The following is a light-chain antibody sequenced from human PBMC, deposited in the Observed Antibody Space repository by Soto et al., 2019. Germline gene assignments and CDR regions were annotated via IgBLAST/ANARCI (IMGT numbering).Light chain of an antibody. CDR2: ASS. Sequence: DIQLTQSPSFLSASVGDRVTITCRASQGISSYLAWYQQKPGKAPKLLIYASSTLQSGVPSRFSGSGSGTEFTRTISSLQPEDFATHYCQQLNSYPFLTFGGGTKVEIK. CDR3: QQLNSYPFLT. J-gene: IGKJ4*01. CDR1: QGISSY. V-gene: IGKV1-9*01.